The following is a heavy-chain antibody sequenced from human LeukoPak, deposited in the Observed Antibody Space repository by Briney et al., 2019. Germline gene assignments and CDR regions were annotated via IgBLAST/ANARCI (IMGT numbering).Heavy chain of an antibody. CDR3: ARTYYYDSSGYPPFDY. Sequence: ASVKVSCKASGYTFTGYYMHWVRQAPGQGLEWMGRTNPNSGGTNYAQKFQGRVTMTRDTSISTAYMELSRLRSDDTAVYYCARTYYYDSSGYPPFDYWGQGTRSPSPQ. CDR1: GYTFTGYY. J-gene: IGHJ4*02. V-gene: IGHV1-2*06. D-gene: IGHD3-22*01. CDR2: TNPNSGGT.